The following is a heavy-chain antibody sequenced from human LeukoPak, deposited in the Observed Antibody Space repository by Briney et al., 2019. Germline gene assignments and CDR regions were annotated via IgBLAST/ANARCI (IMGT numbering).Heavy chain of an antibody. D-gene: IGHD3-22*01. CDR1: GGSFSGYF. CDR3: ARGSVYYGDSSVYFDY. V-gene: IGHV4-34*01. Sequence: PSETLSLTCAVYGGSFSGYFWTYVRQPPGKGLEWIGKINHRGSTNYNPSLKSRVTISVDTSKNEFSLRLSSVTAADTAVYYCARGSVYYGDSSVYFDYWGQGTLVTVSS. CDR2: INHRGST. J-gene: IGHJ4*02.